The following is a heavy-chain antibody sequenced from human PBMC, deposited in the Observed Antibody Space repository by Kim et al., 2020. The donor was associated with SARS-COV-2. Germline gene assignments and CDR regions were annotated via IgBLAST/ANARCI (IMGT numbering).Heavy chain of an antibody. V-gene: IGHV3-21*01. D-gene: IGHD3-9*01. CDR2: ISSSSSYI. CDR3: AREGERGRYFDWLFNAFDI. J-gene: IGHJ3*02. Sequence: GGSLRLSCAASGFTFSSYSMNWVRQAPGKGLEWVSPISSSSSYIYYADSVKGRFTISRDNAKNSLYLQMNSLGAEETAEYYCAREGERGRYFDWLFNAFDIWGQGTMVTVSS. CDR1: GFTFSSYS.